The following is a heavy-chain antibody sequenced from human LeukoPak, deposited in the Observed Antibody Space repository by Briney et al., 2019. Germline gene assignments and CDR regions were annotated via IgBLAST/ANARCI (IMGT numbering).Heavy chain of an antibody. Sequence: PGGSLRLSCAASGFTFSSYAMHWVRQAPGKGLEWVAVISYDGSNKYYADSVKGRFTISRDNSKNTLYLQMNSLRAEDTAVYYCANRDYVWGSYRLPWGQGTLVTVSS. V-gene: IGHV3-30-3*01. CDR2: ISYDGSNK. CDR1: GFTFSSYA. J-gene: IGHJ4*02. D-gene: IGHD3-16*02. CDR3: ANRDYVWGSYRLP.